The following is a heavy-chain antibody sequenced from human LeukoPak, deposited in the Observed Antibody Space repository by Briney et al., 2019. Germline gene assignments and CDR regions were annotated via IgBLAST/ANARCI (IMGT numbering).Heavy chain of an antibody. CDR1: GYTFTSYD. Sequence: ASVKVSCNASGYTFTSYDINWVRQATGQGLEWMGWMNPNSGNTGYAQKFQGRVTMTRDTSISTAYMELSSLRSEDTAVYYCARVFLPYYDSSGYPGYWGQGTLVTVSS. D-gene: IGHD3-22*01. CDR2: MNPNSGNT. CDR3: ARVFLPYYDSSGYPGY. J-gene: IGHJ4*02. V-gene: IGHV1-8*01.